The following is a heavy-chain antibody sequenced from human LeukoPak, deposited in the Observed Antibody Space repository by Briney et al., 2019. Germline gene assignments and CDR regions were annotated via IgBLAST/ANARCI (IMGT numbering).Heavy chain of an antibody. CDR1: GFTFSSYA. CDR3: VKDTNSGYYYYGMDV. D-gene: IGHD2-2*01. V-gene: IGHV3-23*01. J-gene: IGHJ6*02. CDR2: ISGSGGST. Sequence: GGSLRLSCAASGFTFSSYAMSWVRQAPGKGLEWVSAISGSGGSTYYADSVKGRFTISRDNSKNTLYLQMNSLRAEDTAVYYCVKDTNSGYYYYGMDVWGQGTTVTVSS.